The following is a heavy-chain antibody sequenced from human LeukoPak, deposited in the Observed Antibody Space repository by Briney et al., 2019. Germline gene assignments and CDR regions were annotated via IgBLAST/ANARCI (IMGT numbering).Heavy chain of an antibody. CDR3: ARDYNSADYAKPDY. Sequence: PSETLSLTCTVSGGSISSYYWSWIRQPAGKGLEWIGRIYTSGSTNYNPSLKSRVTMSVDTSKNQFSLKLSSVTAADTAVYYCARDYNSADYAKPDYWGQGTLVTVSS. CDR1: GGSISSYY. CDR2: IYTSGST. V-gene: IGHV4-4*07. J-gene: IGHJ4*02. D-gene: IGHD4-17*01.